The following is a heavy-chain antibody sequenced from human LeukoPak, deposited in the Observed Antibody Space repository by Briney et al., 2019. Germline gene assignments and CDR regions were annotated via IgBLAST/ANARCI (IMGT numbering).Heavy chain of an antibody. CDR1: GFTFSSYE. V-gene: IGHV3-48*03. J-gene: IGHJ4*02. CDR2: ISSSGSTI. Sequence: PGGSLRLSCAASGFTFSSYEMNWVRQAPGKGLEWVSYISSSGSTIYYADSVKGRFTISRDNAKNSLYLQMNSLRAEDTAVYYCARDRRVVRGDVFDYWGQGILVTVSS. CDR3: ARDRRVVRGDVFDY. D-gene: IGHD3-10*01.